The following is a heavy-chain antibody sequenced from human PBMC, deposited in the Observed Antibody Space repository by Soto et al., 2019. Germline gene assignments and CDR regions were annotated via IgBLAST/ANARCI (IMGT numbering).Heavy chain of an antibody. D-gene: IGHD3-10*01. CDR3: ARRVLANGVITQDNLLAL. V-gene: IGHV4-59*08. CDR2: IFYTGST. CDR1: GGSISSSS. J-gene: IGHJ4*02. Sequence: SETLSLTCTVSGGSISSSSWNWIRQAPGKRLEWIGCIFYTGSTNFNPSLESRVAMSLDTSKNQFSLRLSSVTAADTAVYYCARRVLANGVITQDNLLALWGQGTRVTGSS.